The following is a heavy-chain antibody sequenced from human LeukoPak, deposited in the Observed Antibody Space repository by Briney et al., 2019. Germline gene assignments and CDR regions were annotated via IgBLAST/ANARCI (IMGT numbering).Heavy chain of an antibody. V-gene: IGHV1-8*01. D-gene: IGHD6-19*01. CDR1: VYTFTSYD. CDR2: MNPNSGNT. J-gene: IGHJ6*03. Sequence: ASVTVSYKDAVYTFTSYDINWVGQATGQGVEGRGWMNPNSGNTGYAQKFQGRVTMTRNTSISTAYMELSSLRSEDTAVYYCARGDMDGYSSGWTGFYYYYYMDVWGKGTTVTVSS. CDR3: ARGDMDGYSSGWTGFYYYYYMDV.